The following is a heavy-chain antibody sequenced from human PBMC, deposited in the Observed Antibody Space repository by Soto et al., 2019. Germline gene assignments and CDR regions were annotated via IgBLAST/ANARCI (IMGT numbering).Heavy chain of an antibody. J-gene: IGHJ3*02. CDR1: GGTFSNYA. CDR2: VIPIFGTT. CDR3: ARRFIQGNGGNHDSFDI. V-gene: IGHV1-69*13. D-gene: IGHD2-15*01. Sequence: SVKVSCKASGGTFSNYAVSWVRQAPGQGLEWMGEVIPIFGTTPYAQTFQGRVTITADESTNTAYMELSSLRSEDTAVYYCARRFIQGNGGNHDSFDIWGQGTTVTVSS.